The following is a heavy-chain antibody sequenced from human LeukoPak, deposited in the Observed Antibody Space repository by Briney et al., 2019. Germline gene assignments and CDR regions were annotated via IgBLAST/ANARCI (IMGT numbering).Heavy chain of an antibody. CDR3: ARGKWESDY. D-gene: IGHD1-26*01. Sequence: GGSLRLSCAASGFTFSSYGMHWVRQAPGKGLEWVAFIRFDGTYKYYADSVKGRFTISRDNSKNTLYLQMNSLRIEDTGFYYCARGKWESDYWGQGTLVTVSA. CDR2: IRFDGTYK. V-gene: IGHV3-30*02. J-gene: IGHJ4*02. CDR1: GFTFSSYG.